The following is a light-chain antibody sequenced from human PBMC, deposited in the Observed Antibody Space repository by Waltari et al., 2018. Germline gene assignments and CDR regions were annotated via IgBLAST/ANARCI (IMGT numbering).Light chain of an antibody. CDR1: SSDVGGYNY. CDR3: SSYTSSGTGVL. J-gene: IGLJ2*01. Sequence: QSDLTQPASVSGSPGQSITISCTGTSSDVGGYNYVSWYQQHPGKAPKLMIYDVTNRPSGVSNRFSGSKSGNTASLTISGLQAEDEADYYCSSYTSSGTGVLFGGGTKLSVL. V-gene: IGLV2-14*03. CDR2: DVT.